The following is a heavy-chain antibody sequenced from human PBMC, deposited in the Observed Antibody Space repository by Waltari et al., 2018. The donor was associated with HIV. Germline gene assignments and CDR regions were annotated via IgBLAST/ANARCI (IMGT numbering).Heavy chain of an antibody. D-gene: IGHD6-19*01. J-gene: IGHJ2*01. V-gene: IGHV4-59*01. Sequence: QVQLQESGPGLVKPSETLSLTCTVSGGSISSYYWSWIRQPPGKGLEWIGYIYYSGSTNYNPSLKSRVTISVDTSKNQFSLKLSSVTAADTAVYYCAREGAVAGISPGWYFDLWGRGTLVTVSS. CDR1: GGSISSYY. CDR3: AREGAVAGISPGWYFDL. CDR2: IYYSGST.